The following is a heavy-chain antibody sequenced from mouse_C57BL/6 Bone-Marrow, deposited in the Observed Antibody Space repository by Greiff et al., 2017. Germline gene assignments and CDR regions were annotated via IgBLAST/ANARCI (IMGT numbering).Heavy chain of an antibody. CDR3: TRWDDDAAY. J-gene: IGHJ3*01. Sequence: QVHVKQSGAELVRPGASVTLSCKASGYTFTDYEMHWVKQTPVHGLEWIGAIDPETGGTAYNQKFKGKAILTADKSSSTAYMELRSLTSEDSAVYYCTRWDDDAAYWGQGTLVTVSA. CDR2: IDPETGGT. V-gene: IGHV1-15*01. CDR1: GYTFTDYE. D-gene: IGHD2-4*01.